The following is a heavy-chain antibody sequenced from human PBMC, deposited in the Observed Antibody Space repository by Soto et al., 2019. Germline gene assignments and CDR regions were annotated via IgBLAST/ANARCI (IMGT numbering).Heavy chain of an antibody. CDR1: GFTFSSYS. Sequence: EVQLVESGGGLVQPGGSLRLSCAASGFTFSSYSMNWVRQAPGKGLEWVSYISSSSSTIYYADSVKGRFTISRDNAKNSLSLQMNSLRAEDTAVYYCARDGVVVVAASWYFDLWGRGTLVTVSS. V-gene: IGHV3-48*01. D-gene: IGHD2-15*01. CDR2: ISSSSSTI. CDR3: ARDGVVVVAASWYFDL. J-gene: IGHJ2*01.